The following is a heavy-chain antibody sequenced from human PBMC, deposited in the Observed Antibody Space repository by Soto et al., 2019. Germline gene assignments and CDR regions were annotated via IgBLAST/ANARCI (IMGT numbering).Heavy chain of an antibody. CDR2: IYYSGST. V-gene: IGHV4-59*01. J-gene: IGHJ5*02. Sequence: KPSETLSLTCTVSGGSISSYYWSWIRQPPGKGLEWIGYIYYSGSTNYNPSLKSRVTISVDTSKNQFSLKLSSVTAADTAVYYCAREGFDPWGQGTLVTVSS. CDR1: GGSISSYY. CDR3: AREGFDP.